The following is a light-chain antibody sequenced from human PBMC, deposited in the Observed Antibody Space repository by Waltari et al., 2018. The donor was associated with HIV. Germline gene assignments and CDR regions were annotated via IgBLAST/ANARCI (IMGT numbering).Light chain of an antibody. J-gene: IGLJ2*01. Sequence: QPALTQPASVSGSPGQSITISCTGTSSDVGGYNYVPWYQHHPGKAPKLMISEVSHRPSGVSNRFSGSKSGNTASLTISGLQAEDEADYYCSSYSSSITLYVVFGGGPKLTVL. CDR2: EVS. V-gene: IGLV2-14*01. CDR3: SSYSSSITLYVV. CDR1: SSDVGGYNY.